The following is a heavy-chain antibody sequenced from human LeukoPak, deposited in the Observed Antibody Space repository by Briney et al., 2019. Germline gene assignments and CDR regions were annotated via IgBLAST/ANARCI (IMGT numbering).Heavy chain of an antibody. CDR3: ARQKNKRSGFNCSSTSCYAQDNWFDP. Sequence: SETLSLACTVSGGSISSYYWSWIRQPPGKGLEWIGYIYTSGSTNYNPSLKSRVTISVDTSKNQFSLKLSSVTAADTAVYYCARQKNKRSGFNCSSTSCYAQDNWFDPWGQGTLVTVSS. CDR1: GGSISSYY. J-gene: IGHJ5*02. V-gene: IGHV4-4*09. D-gene: IGHD2-2*01. CDR2: IYTSGST.